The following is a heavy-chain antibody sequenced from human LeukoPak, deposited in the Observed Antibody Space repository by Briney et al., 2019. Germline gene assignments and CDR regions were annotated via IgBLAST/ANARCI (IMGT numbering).Heavy chain of an antibody. CDR3: AKQSHDYGGYMDF. Sequence: SGGSLRLSCAASGFTFSNYAMSWVRQAPGKGLEWVSTIRNSGSSTSYADSVKGRFTISRDNSKNTLYLQMNSLRADDTALYYCAKQSHDYGGYMDFWGQGTLVTVSS. V-gene: IGHV3-23*01. CDR2: IRNSGSST. J-gene: IGHJ4*02. CDR1: GFTFSNYA. D-gene: IGHD4-17*01.